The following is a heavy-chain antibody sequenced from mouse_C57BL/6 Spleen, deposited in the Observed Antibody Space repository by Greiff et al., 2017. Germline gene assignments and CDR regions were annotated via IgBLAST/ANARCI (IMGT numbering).Heavy chain of an antibody. J-gene: IGHJ3*01. Sequence: QVQLQQPGAELVKPGASVKLSCKASGYTFTSYWMHWVKQRPGQGLEWIGMIHPNSGSTNYNEKFKSKATLTVDTSSSTAYMQISRLTSEDSAVYVCTNEAYYDYDAEFTDWGQGTLVTASA. CDR2: IHPNSGST. CDR3: TNEAYYDYDAEFTD. D-gene: IGHD2-4*01. V-gene: IGHV1-64*01. CDR1: GYTFTSYW.